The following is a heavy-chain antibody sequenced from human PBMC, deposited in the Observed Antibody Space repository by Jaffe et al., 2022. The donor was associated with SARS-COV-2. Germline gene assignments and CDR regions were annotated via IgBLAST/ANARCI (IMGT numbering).Heavy chain of an antibody. CDR1: GFTFSSYG. CDR3: AKDLYPTNKYYYYGMDV. D-gene: IGHD2-8*01. Sequence: QVQLVESGGGVVQPGRSLRLSCAASGFTFSSYGMHWVRQAPGKGLEWVAVISYDGSNKYYADSVKGRFTISRDNSKNTLYLQMNSLRAEDTAVYYCAKDLYPTNKYYYYGMDVWGQGTTVTVSS. J-gene: IGHJ6*02. CDR2: ISYDGSNK. V-gene: IGHV3-30*18.